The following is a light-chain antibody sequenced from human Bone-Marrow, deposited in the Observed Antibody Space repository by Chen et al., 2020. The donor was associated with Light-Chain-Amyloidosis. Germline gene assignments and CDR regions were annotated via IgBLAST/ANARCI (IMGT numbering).Light chain of an antibody. CDR2: EDN. CDR1: SGSIASNY. J-gene: IGLJ3*02. Sequence: NFMLTQPHSVSESPGKTVTISCTGSSGSIASNYVQWYQQRPGSAPTTVIYEDNQRPSGVPDRFSGSILGNKAALTITGAQADDESDYYCVLYVGSGIWVFGGGTKLTVL. CDR3: VLYVGSGIWV. V-gene: IGLV6-57*02.